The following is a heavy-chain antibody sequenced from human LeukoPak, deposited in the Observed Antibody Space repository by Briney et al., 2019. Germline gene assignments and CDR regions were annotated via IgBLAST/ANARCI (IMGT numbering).Heavy chain of an antibody. V-gene: IGHV1-2*02. CDR2: INPNSGGT. Sequence: VASVKFSCKASGYTCTGYYMHWVRQAPGQGLEWMGWINPNSGGTNYAQKFQGRVTMTRDTATSTYYMEMRSLRSDDTAIYYCTRDLGVTTKDPFEYWGQGTLVTVPS. J-gene: IGHJ4*02. D-gene: IGHD3-10*01. CDR3: TRDLGVTTKDPFEY. CDR1: GYTCTGYY.